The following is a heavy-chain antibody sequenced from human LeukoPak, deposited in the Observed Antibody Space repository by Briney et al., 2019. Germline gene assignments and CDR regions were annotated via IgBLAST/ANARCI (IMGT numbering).Heavy chain of an antibody. Sequence: SETLSLTCTVSGGSISSYYWSWIRQPAGKGLEWIGRIYTSGSTNYNPSLKSRVTMSVDTSKNQFSLKLSSVTAADTAVYYCARGSGDFWSGYRLDYWGQGTLVTVSS. D-gene: IGHD3-3*01. J-gene: IGHJ4*02. CDR3: ARGSGDFWSGYRLDY. CDR2: IYTSGST. CDR1: GGSISSYY. V-gene: IGHV4-4*07.